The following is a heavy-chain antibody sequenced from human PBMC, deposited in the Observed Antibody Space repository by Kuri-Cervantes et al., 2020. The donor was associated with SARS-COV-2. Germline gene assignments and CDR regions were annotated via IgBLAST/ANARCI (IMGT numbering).Heavy chain of an antibody. D-gene: IGHD1-14*01. J-gene: IGHJ3*02. V-gene: IGHV4-38-2*02. Sequence: SETLSLTCTVSGYSISSGYYWGWIRQPPGKGLEWIGSIYHSGSTYYNPSLKSRVTISVDTSKNQFSLKLGSVTAADTAVYYCARISRTYAFDIWGQGTMVTVSS. CDR3: ARISRTYAFDI. CDR1: GYSISSGYY. CDR2: IYHSGST.